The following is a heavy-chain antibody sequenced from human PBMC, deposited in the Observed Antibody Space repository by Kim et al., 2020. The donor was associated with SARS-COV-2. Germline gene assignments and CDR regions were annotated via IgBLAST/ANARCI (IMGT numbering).Heavy chain of an antibody. J-gene: IGHJ5*02. Sequence: SETLSLTCTVSGGSMHTSSYYWDWLRQSPGKGLEWIGSIYYTGRTYYNPSLKSRLTISVDMSKNRFSLKLTSVTAADTAVYYCAGAGYYDSSGFSASWGQRTPVTVSS. V-gene: IGHV4-39*02. D-gene: IGHD3-22*01. CDR3: AGAGYYDSSGFSAS. CDR2: IYYTGRT. CDR1: GGSMHTSSYY.